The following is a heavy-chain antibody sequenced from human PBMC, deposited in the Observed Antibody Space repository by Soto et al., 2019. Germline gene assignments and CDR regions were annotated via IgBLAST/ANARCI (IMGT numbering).Heavy chain of an antibody. CDR2: IKSKTDGGTT. CDR1: GFTFSNAW. J-gene: IGHJ6*03. Sequence: GGSLRLSCAASGFTFSNAWMNWVRQAPGKGLEWVGRIKSKTDGGTTDYAASVKGRFTISRDNAKNTLYLQMNSLRAEDTAVYYCARKGSSGGAHYYYYMDVWGKGTTVTVSS. V-gene: IGHV3-15*07. D-gene: IGHD2-15*01. CDR3: ARKGSSGGAHYYYYMDV.